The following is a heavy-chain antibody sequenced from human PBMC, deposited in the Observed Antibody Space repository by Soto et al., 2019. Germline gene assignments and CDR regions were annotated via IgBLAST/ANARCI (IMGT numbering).Heavy chain of an antibody. V-gene: IGHV1-24*01. Sequence: AQEKVSCKVSGYTLTELSMHWVRQAPGKGLEWMGGFDPEDGETIYAQKFQGRVTMTEDTSTDTAYMELSGLRSEDTAVYYYAGGARIAVAGPYNLFDPWGQGALVTVSS. J-gene: IGHJ5*02. D-gene: IGHD6-19*01. CDR3: AGGARIAVAGPYNLFDP. CDR1: GYTLTELS. CDR2: FDPEDGET.